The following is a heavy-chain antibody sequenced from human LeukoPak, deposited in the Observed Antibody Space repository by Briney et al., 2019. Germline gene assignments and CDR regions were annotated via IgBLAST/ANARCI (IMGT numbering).Heavy chain of an antibody. J-gene: IGHJ3*02. V-gene: IGHV1-2*02. D-gene: IGHD2-2*01. CDR3: ATWGYCTRTSCYGVRAFDI. CDR1: GYTFTSYA. Sequence: GASVKVSCKASGYTFTSYAMNWVRQAPGQGLEWMGWINPDGGGTNYAQKFQGRVTMTGDTSIRTAYMELSRLRSDDTAFYYCATWGYCTRTSCYGVRAFDIWGQGTMVTVSS. CDR2: INPDGGGT.